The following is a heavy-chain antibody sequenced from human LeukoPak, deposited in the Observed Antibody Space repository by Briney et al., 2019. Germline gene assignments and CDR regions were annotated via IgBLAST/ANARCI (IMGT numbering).Heavy chain of an antibody. CDR1: GGTFSSYA. J-gene: IGHJ4*02. V-gene: IGHV1-69*06. CDR3: ARVSSGWYRTLDY. D-gene: IGHD6-19*01. Sequence: SVKVSCKASGGTFSSYAISWVRQAPGQGLEWMGGIIPIFGTANYAQKFQGRVTITADKSTSTAYMELSSLGSEDTAVYYCARVSSGWYRTLDYWGQGTLVTVSS. CDR2: IIPIFGTA.